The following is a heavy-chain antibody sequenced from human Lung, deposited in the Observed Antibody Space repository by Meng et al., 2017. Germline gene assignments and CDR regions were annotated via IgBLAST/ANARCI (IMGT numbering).Heavy chain of an antibody. CDR2: INHSGST. V-gene: IGHV4-34*01. J-gene: IGHJ4*02. Sequence: QGEVKERGAGLLKPSETRPLTCVSSGGSFSDYYWSWIGQPPGKGVEWIGEINHSGSTNYNPSFESRDTISVDTSQNNLSLKLSSVTAADSAVYYCARGPTTMAHDFDYWGQGTPVTVSS. CDR1: GGSFSDYY. D-gene: IGHD4-11*01. CDR3: ARGPTTMAHDFDY.